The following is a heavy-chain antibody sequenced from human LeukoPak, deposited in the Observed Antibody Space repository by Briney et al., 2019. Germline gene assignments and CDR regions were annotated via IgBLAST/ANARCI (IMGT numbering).Heavy chain of an antibody. V-gene: IGHV1-18*01. CDR2: ISAYNGNT. J-gene: IGHJ3*02. D-gene: IGHD3-22*01. CDR3: ATRSRYYDRSGAFDI. CDR1: GYKFISYG. Sequence: GASVKVSYKASGYKFISYGFSWVRQAPGQGLEWMGWISAYNGNTNYAQKLQGRVTMTEDTSTDTAYMELSSLRSEDTAVYYCATRSRYYDRSGAFDIWGQGTMVTVSS.